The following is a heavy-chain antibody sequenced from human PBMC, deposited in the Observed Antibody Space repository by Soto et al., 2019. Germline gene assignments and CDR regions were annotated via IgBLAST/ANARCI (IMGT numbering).Heavy chain of an antibody. V-gene: IGHV3-21*01. D-gene: IGHD2-2*01. CDR3: ARDEDIVVVPAALFAFHADYG. CDR2: IRRSSSYI. J-gene: IGHJ6*01. Sequence: KWVGQAPGTVLEWVSYIRRSSSYIDYADTVKGRFTISRDNAKNNLSLQMTSLRAEDTAVYYCARDEDIVVVPAALFAFHADYG.